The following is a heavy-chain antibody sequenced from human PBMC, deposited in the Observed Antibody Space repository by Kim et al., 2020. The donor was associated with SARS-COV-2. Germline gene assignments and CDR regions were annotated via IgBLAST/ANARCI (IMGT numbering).Heavy chain of an antibody. CDR2: INGDASST. CDR3: AHGYTPEN. D-gene: IGHD5-12*01. V-gene: IGHV3-74*01. Sequence: GGSLRLSCAASGFTFSNYWMHWVRQAPGKGLVWVSRINGDASSTSYADSVKGRFTISRDSAKNTLYLQMNSLRAEDTAVYYCAHGYTPENWGRGTRVTV. J-gene: IGHJ4*02. CDR1: GFTFSNYW.